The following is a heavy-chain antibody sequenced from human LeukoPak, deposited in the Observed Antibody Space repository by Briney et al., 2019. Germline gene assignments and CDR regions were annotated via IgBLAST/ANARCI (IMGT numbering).Heavy chain of an antibody. Sequence: PGGSLRLSCEVSGFSFRNFGMRWVRQAPGKGLEWVSDISDSGGTTYYGDSVKGRFTISRDNSKSTLYLQMNSLRAEDTALYYCAKPAKTDYADFWGQGTLVTVSS. CDR3: AKPAKTDYADF. V-gene: IGHV3-23*01. CDR1: GFSFRNFG. D-gene: IGHD1-14*01. J-gene: IGHJ4*02. CDR2: ISDSGGTT.